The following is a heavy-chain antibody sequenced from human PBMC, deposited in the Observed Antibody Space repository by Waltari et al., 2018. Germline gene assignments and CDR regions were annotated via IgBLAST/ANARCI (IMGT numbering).Heavy chain of an antibody. CDR3: VRDVWPHCSDDCYSPGY. V-gene: IGHV3-11*04. D-gene: IGHD2-21*02. CDR1: CVSFRAYS. CDR2: ITTSRRTK. J-gene: IGHJ4*02. Sequence: QVRLVESGGNWVPPGGPLRTPRTVLCVSFRAYSHTWPRQTPGKGLEWCSYITTSRRTKYYADSVKGRFSISRDDFANSVFLEMNNLGVEDSAVYYCVRDVWPHCSDDCYSPGYWGQGTLVTVSS.